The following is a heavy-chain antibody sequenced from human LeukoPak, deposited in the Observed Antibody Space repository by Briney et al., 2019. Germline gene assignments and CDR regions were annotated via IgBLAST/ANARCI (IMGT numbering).Heavy chain of an antibody. D-gene: IGHD6-13*01. CDR2: ISSNGGST. CDR3: ARVYSSIWTVDY. J-gene: IGHJ4*02. Sequence: PGGSLRLSCAASGFTFSSYSMHWVRQAPGKGLEYVSAISSNGGSTYYANSVKARFTISRDNSRNTLYLQMGSLTAEDMAVYYCARVYSSIWTVDYWGQGTLVTVSS. CDR1: GFTFSSYS. V-gene: IGHV3-64*01.